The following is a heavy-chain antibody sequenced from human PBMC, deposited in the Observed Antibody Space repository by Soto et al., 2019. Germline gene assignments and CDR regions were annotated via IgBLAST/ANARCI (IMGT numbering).Heavy chain of an antibody. CDR2: ISYDGSNK. D-gene: IGHD4-4*01. CDR1: GFTFISYG. Sequence: GGSLRLSCAASGFTFISYGMHWVRQAPGKGLEWVAVISYDGSNKYYADSVKGRFTISRDNSKNTLYLQMNSLRAEDTAVYYCAKEGNSVYYYYGMDVWGQGTTVTVSS. CDR3: AKEGNSVYYYYGMDV. V-gene: IGHV3-30*18. J-gene: IGHJ6*02.